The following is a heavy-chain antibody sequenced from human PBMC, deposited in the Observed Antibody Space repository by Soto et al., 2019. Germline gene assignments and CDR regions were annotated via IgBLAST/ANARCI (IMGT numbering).Heavy chain of an antibody. CDR1: GFSLSTSGAG. CDR2: IYRNDDK. CDR3: ANHSGPYCSSTSCLALYYYYGMDV. V-gene: IGHV2-5*01. D-gene: IGHD2-2*01. Sequence: SGPTLLNPTQSITLTCTFSGFSLSTSGAGMRWIRQPPGKALVSLALIYRNDDKRYSPSLKSSLTITKNTSKNQVVLTRTNMDPVDKDTYYCANHSGPYCSSTSCLALYYYYGMDVWGQGTTVTVSS. J-gene: IGHJ6*02.